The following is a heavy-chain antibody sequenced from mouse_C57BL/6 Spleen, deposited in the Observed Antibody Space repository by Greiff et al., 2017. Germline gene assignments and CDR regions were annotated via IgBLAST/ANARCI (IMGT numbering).Heavy chain of an antibody. V-gene: IGHV5-16*01. CDR1: GFTFSDYY. CDR2: INYDGSST. J-gene: IGHJ1*03. D-gene: IGHD1-3*01. Sequence: EVKLVESEGGLVQPGSSMKLSCTASGFTFSDYYMAWVRQVPEKGLEWVANINYDGSSTYYLDSLKGRFIISRDNAKNILYLQMSSLKSEDTATYYCASKGKGGYWYFDVWGTGTTVTVSS. CDR3: ASKGKGGYWYFDV.